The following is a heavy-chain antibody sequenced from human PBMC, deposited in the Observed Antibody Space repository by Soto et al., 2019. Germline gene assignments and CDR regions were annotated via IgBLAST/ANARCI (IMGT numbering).Heavy chain of an antibody. CDR1: GFTFSNYA. V-gene: IGHV3-23*01. CDR3: ANDPRSSSSRGAFDY. D-gene: IGHD6-6*01. CDR2: ISGSDSGT. J-gene: IGHJ4*02. Sequence: EVQLLESGGALVQPGGSLRLSCAASGFTFSNYAMNWVRQAPGKGLEWVSTISGSDSGTYYADSVKGRFTISRDNSKNTLYLQMNSLGAEDTAIYYCANDPRSSSSRGAFDYWGQGTLVTVSS.